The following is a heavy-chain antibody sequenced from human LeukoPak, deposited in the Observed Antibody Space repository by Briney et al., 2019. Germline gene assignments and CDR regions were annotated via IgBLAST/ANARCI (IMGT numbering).Heavy chain of an antibody. CDR1: ADSLSSGGNY. CDR3: ARGGNRFGGFYFDY. Sequence: PSQTLSLTCTVSADSLSSGGNYWAWIRQFPGKGLESIGFIHHSGTSRHNPSLKERVAISVDTYRKQFALKLSSVTAADTAMYYCARGGNRFGGFYFDYWGEGIQVIVSS. J-gene: IGHJ4*02. V-gene: IGHV4-31*03. D-gene: IGHD3-10*01. CDR2: IHHSGTS.